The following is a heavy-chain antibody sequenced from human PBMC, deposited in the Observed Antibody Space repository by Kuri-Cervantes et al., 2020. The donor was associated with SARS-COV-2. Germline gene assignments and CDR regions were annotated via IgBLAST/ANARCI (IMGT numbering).Heavy chain of an antibody. Sequence: SETLSLTCTVSGDSINNYNYYWAWIRQPPGRGLEWIGYIYYSGSTNYNPSLKSRVTISVDTSTNQSSLKLSSVTAADTAVYYCARGLGAEDYWGQGTLVTVSS. J-gene: IGHJ4*02. D-gene: IGHD6-19*01. CDR1: GDSINNYNYY. CDR2: IYYSGST. CDR3: ARGLGAEDY. V-gene: IGHV4-61*05.